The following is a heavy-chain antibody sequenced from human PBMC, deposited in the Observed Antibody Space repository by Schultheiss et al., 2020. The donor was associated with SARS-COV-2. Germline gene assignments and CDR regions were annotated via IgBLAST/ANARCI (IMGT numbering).Heavy chain of an antibody. V-gene: IGHV4-4*07. J-gene: IGHJ6*02. CDR1: GGSISSYY. CDR3: ATQVGYGLKGDRYGMDV. CDR2: IYTSGST. Sequence: SETLSLTCTVSGGSISSYYWSWIRQPAGKGLEWIGRIYTSGSTNYNPSLKSRVTMSVDTAKNQISLKLTSMTAADTAVYYCATQVGYGLKGDRYGMDVWGQGTTVTVSS. D-gene: IGHD5-18*01.